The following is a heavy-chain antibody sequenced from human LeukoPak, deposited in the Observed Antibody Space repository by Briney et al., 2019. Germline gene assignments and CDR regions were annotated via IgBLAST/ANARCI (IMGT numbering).Heavy chain of an antibody. Sequence: GGSLRLSCAASGFTFSDYYMSWIRQAPGKGLEWVSYISSSGSTIYYADSVKGRFTISRDNAKNSLYLQMNSLRAEDTAVYYCAREGALGYQLLSDRPEYYYYYGMDVRGQGTAVTVSS. J-gene: IGHJ6*02. CDR3: AREGALGYQLLSDRPEYYYYYGMDV. D-gene: IGHD2-2*01. V-gene: IGHV3-11*01. CDR2: ISSSGSTI. CDR1: GFTFSDYY.